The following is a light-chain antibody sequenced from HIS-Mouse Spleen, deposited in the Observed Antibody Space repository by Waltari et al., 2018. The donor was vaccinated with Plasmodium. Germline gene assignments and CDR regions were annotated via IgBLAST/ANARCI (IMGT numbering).Light chain of an antibody. V-gene: IGKV3-11*01. CDR1: QSVSSY. J-gene: IGKJ4*01. Sequence: EIVLTQSPATLSLPPGERATLSCRASQSVSSYLAWYQQKPGQAPRLLIYDASNRATGIPARFSGRGSGTDFTLTISSLEPEDFAVYYCQQRSNWLTFGGGTKVEIK. CDR2: DAS. CDR3: QQRSNWLT.